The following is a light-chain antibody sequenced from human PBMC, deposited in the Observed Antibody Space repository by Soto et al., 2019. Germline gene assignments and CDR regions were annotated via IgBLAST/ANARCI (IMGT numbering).Light chain of an antibody. J-gene: IGLJ1*01. CDR3: SSYTSSSTPYV. V-gene: IGLV2-14*01. CDR1: SSDFGGYNY. Sequence: QSVLTQPRSVSGSPGQSVTISCTGTSSDFGGYNYVSWYQQHPGKAPKLMIYDVSNRPSGVSNRFSGSKSGNTASLTISGLQAEDEADYYCSSYTSSSTPYVFGTGTKVTVL. CDR2: DVS.